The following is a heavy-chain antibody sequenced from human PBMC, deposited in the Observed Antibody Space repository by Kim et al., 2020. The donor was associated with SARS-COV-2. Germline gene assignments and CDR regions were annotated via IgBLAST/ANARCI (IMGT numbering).Heavy chain of an antibody. D-gene: IGHD1-26*01. Sequence: ASVKVSCXAXXYTFTSYTMNWVRQAPGQGLEWMGWINTNTGNPTYAQGFTGRFVFSLDTSVSTAYLQISSLKAEDTAVYYCASLGATTSFYYYGMDVWGQGTTVTVSS. V-gene: IGHV7-4-1*02. J-gene: IGHJ6*02. CDR3: ASLGATTSFYYYGMDV. CDR2: INTNTGNP. CDR1: XYTFTSYT.